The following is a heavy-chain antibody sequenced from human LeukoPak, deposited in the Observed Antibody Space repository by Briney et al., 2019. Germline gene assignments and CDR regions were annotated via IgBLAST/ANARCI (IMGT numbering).Heavy chain of an antibody. V-gene: IGHV1-2*02. Sequence: ASVKVSCKASGYTFTSYGISWVRQAPGQGLEWMGWINPNSGGTNYAQKFQGRVTMTRDTSISTAYMELSRLRSDDTAVYYCARGVLRFLESPGDFQHWGQGTLVTVSS. CDR2: INPNSGGT. CDR1: GYTFTSYG. J-gene: IGHJ1*01. CDR3: ARGVLRFLESPGDFQH. D-gene: IGHD3-3*01.